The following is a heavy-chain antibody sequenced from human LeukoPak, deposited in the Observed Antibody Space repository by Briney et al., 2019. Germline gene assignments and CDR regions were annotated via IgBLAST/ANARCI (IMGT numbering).Heavy chain of an antibody. J-gene: IGHJ3*02. CDR2: TYYSDYT. Sequence: SSGTLSLTCAVSGGSINSSHWWRWVRQSPGKGLEWIGNTYYSDYTNYNPSLKSRATISVDKSKNQLSLKVTSVTAADTAMYYCARDSKSTADAFDIWGQGTMVTVSS. D-gene: IGHD5/OR15-5a*01. CDR3: ARDSKSTADAFDI. CDR1: GGSINSSHW. V-gene: IGHV4-4*02.